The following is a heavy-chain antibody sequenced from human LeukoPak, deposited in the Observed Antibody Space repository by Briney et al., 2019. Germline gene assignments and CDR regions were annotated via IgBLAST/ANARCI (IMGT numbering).Heavy chain of an antibody. CDR2: IYSGGST. D-gene: IGHD4-17*01. J-gene: IGHJ4*02. CDR1: GFTVSSNY. Sequence: GGSLRLSCAASGFTVSSNYMSWVRQAPGKGLEWVSVIYSGGSTYYADSVKGRFTISRDSAKNSLYLQMNSLRAEDTAVYYCAASTTVTSYWGQGTLVTVSS. V-gene: IGHV3-66*01. CDR3: AASTTVTSY.